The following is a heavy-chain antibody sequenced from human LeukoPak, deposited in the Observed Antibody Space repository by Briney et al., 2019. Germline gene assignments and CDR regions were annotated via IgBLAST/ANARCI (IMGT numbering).Heavy chain of an antibody. CDR3: AREGENWAYFDY. CDR2: IKQDGSEK. J-gene: IGHJ4*02. CDR1: GFTFSSYW. V-gene: IGHV3-7*01. Sequence: GGSLRLSCAASGFTFSSYWMSWVRQAPGKGLEWVANIKQDGSEKYYVDSVKGRFTISRDNAKNSLYLRINNLRAEDTAVYYCAREGENWAYFDYWGQGTLVTVSS. D-gene: IGHD7-27*01.